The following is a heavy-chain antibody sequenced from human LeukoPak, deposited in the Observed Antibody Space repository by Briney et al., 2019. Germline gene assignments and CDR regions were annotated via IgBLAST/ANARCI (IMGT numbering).Heavy chain of an antibody. CDR2: ISHSGTT. J-gene: IGHJ4*02. Sequence: SETLSLTCTVSGYSINSGYFWGWIRQPPGKGLEWIGSISHSGTTYYNPSLKGRITISQDTSKNQFSLKVSSVTAADAAAYYCTREEGGTTVDYWGQGTLVTVSS. V-gene: IGHV4-38-2*02. CDR1: GYSINSGYF. CDR3: TREEGGTTVDY. D-gene: IGHD1-1*01.